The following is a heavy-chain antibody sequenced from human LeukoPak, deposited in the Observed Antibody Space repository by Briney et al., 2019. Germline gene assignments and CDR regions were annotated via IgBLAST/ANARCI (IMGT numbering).Heavy chain of an antibody. CDR2: INHSGST. CDR3: ARGLLKYSISSFDP. V-gene: IGHV4-34*01. CDR1: GGSFSGYY. D-gene: IGHD6-6*01. J-gene: IGHJ5*02. Sequence: SETLSLTCAVYGGSFSGYYWSWIRQPPGKGLEWIGEINHSGSTNYNPSLKSRVTISVDTSKNQFSLKLSSVTAADTAVYYCARGLLKYSISSFDPWGQGTLVTVSS.